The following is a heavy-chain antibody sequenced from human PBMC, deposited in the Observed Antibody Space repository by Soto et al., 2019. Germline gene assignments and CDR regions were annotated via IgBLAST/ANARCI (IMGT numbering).Heavy chain of an antibody. D-gene: IGHD2-15*01. CDR1: GGSISISGYY. CDR2: IYYSGST. V-gene: IGHV4-39*01. CDR3: ARELGYCSGGNCYSLNAFDI. J-gene: IGHJ3*02. Sequence: QLQLQESGPGLVKPSETLSLTCTVSGGSISISGYYWVLIRQPPGKGLEWIASIYYSGSTYYNPSLKSRVTIYGDTSKNQFSLKLSSVTAAETAVYYCARELGYCSGGNCYSLNAFDIWGQGTMVTVSS.